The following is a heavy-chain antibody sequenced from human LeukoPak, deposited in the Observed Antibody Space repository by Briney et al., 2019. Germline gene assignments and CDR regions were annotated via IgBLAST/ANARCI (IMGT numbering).Heavy chain of an antibody. J-gene: IGHJ5*02. Sequence: GGSLRLSCAASGFTFSSYSMNWVRQAPGKGLEWVSYINSSSSTIYYADSVKGRFTISRDNAKNSLYLQMNSLRAEDTAVYYCARLPQGPSFDPWGQGTLVTVSS. CDR3: ARLPQGPSFDP. CDR2: INSSSSTI. CDR1: GFTFSSYS. V-gene: IGHV3-48*01.